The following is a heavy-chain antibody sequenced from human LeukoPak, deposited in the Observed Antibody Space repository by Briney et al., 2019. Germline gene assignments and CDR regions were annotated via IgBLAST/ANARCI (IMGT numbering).Heavy chain of an antibody. D-gene: IGHD3-16*01. Sequence: GRSLRLSCAASGFTFSSYGMHWVRQAPGKGLEWVASINHNGNVNYYVDSVKGRFTISRDNAKNSLYLQMSNLRAEGTAVYSCARGGGLDVWGQGATVTVSS. CDR2: INHNGNVN. CDR3: ARGGGLDV. V-gene: IGHV3-7*03. J-gene: IGHJ6*02. CDR1: GFTFSSYG.